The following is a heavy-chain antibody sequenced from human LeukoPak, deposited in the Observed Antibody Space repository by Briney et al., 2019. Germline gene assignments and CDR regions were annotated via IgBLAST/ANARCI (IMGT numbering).Heavy chain of an antibody. Sequence: GGSLRLSCAASGFTFSSYGMNWVRQAPGKGLEWVSYISSSGSTIYYADSVKGRFTISRDNAKNSLYLQMNSLRAEDTAVYYCARCSSGWYGGYYFGYWGQGTLVTVSS. CDR1: GFTFSSYG. V-gene: IGHV3-48*03. CDR3: ARCSSGWYGGYYFGY. D-gene: IGHD6-19*01. J-gene: IGHJ4*02. CDR2: ISSSGSTI.